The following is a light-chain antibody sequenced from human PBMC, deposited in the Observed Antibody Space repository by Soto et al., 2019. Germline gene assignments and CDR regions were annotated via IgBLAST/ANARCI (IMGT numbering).Light chain of an antibody. CDR2: DAS. J-gene: IGKJ1*01. V-gene: IGKV3D-20*01. CDR1: QSVSSTY. CDR3: QQYGSSSWT. Sequence: EIVMTQSPATLSLSPGERATLAFVASQSVSSTYLAWYQQKPGLAPRLLIYDASSRATGIPDRFSGSGSGTDFTLTISRLEPEDFAVYYCQQYGSSSWTFGQGTKVDIK.